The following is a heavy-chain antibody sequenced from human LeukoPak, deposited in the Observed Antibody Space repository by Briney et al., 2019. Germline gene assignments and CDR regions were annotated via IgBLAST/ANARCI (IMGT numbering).Heavy chain of an antibody. CDR3: ARERVRGYSYGYLDY. D-gene: IGHD5-18*01. CDR2: ISYDGSNK. J-gene: IGHJ4*02. Sequence: PGRSLRLSCAASGFTFSSYAMHWVRQAPGKGLEWVVVISYDGSNKYYADSVKGRFTISRDNSKNTLYLQMNSLRAEDTAVYYCARERVRGYSYGYLDYWGQGTLVTVSS. CDR1: GFTFSSYA. V-gene: IGHV3-30*01.